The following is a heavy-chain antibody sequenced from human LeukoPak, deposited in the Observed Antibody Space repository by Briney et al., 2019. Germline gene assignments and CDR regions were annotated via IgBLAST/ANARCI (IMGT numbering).Heavy chain of an antibody. Sequence: GGSLRLSCAASGFTFSSYGVHWVRQAPGKGLEWVSFILYDGSNKFYADSVKGRFTISRDSAKNSLYLQMNSLRAEDTAVYYCVREGSYYDSSGYYYVYYFDYWGQGTLVTVSS. CDR2: ILYDGSNK. CDR1: GFTFSSYG. CDR3: VREGSYYDSSGYYYVYYFDY. J-gene: IGHJ4*02. D-gene: IGHD3-22*01. V-gene: IGHV3-30*02.